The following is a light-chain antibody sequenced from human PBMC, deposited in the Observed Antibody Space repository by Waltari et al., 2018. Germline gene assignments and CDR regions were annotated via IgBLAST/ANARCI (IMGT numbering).Light chain of an antibody. Sequence: IGVTQAPGTLVLSPGERATVPRRAIQGVSRALAWYQPKPGQGPRLLIYGASTMATGIPDRFSGSGSGTDFSLTISRLEPDDFAVYYCQHYLRLPVTFGQGTTVEI. J-gene: IGKJ1*01. CDR3: QHYLRLPVT. CDR1: QGVSRA. CDR2: GAS. V-gene: IGKV3-20*01.